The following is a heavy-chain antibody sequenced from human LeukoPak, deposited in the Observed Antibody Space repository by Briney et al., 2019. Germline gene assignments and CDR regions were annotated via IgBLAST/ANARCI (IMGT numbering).Heavy chain of an antibody. Sequence: ASVKVSCKASGYTFTGYYMHWVRQAPAQGLEWMGWINPNSGGTNYAQKFQGRVTMTRDTSISTAYMELSRLRSDGTAVYYCARVRRAGGFYYFDYWGQGTLVTVYS. J-gene: IGHJ4*02. D-gene: IGHD3-16*01. CDR3: ARVRRAGGFYYFDY. V-gene: IGHV1-2*02. CDR1: GYTFTGYY. CDR2: INPNSGGT.